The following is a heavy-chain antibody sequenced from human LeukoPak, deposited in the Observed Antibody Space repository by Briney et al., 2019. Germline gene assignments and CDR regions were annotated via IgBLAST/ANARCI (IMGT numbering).Heavy chain of an antibody. V-gene: IGHV4-31*03. J-gene: IGHJ5*02. CDR2: IYYSGST. D-gene: IGHD2-2*02. Sequence: SETLSLTCTVSGGSISSGGYYWSWIRQHPGKGLEWIGYIYYSGSTYYNPSLKSRVTISVDTSKNQFSLKLSSVTAADTAVYYCARGGTDIVVVPAAIPVRYNWFDPWGQGTLVTVSS. CDR1: GGSISSGGYY. CDR3: ARGGTDIVVVPAAIPVRYNWFDP.